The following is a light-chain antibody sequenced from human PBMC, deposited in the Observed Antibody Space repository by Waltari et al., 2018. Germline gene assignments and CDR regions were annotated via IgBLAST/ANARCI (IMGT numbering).Light chain of an antibody. Sequence: ETVLTQSPATLSMSPGERATLSCRASRSVSGDLAWYQQKPGQAPRLLIYGASTRATAIPARFSGSGSGTEFTLTISSLQSEDFAVYYCQQYNIWPLTFGGGTNVEI. CDR1: RSVSGD. CDR2: GAS. V-gene: IGKV3-15*01. J-gene: IGKJ4*01. CDR3: QQYNIWPLT.